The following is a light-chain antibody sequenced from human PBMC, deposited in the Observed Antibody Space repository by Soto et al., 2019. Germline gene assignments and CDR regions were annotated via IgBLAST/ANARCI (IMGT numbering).Light chain of an antibody. CDR3: CSYAVSSTSVV. J-gene: IGLJ2*01. Sequence: QSVLTQHASVSGSPGQSITISCTGTSSDVGRYNLVSWYQQHPGKAPKLMIYEGSKRPSGVSNRFSGSKSGNTASLTISGLHAEDEADYYCCSYAVSSTSVVFGGGTKVTVL. V-gene: IGLV2-23*01. CDR2: EGS. CDR1: SSDVGRYNL.